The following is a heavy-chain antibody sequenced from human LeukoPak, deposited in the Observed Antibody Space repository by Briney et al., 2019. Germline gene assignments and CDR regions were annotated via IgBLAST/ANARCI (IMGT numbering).Heavy chain of an antibody. V-gene: IGHV4-38-2*01. Sequence: PSETLSLTCAVSGYSISSGYYWGWIRQPPGKGLDWIGSIYHSGSTYYNPSLKSRVTISVDTSKNQFSLKLSSVTAADTAVYYCARHRDYSSSDYWGQGTLVTVSS. CDR2: IYHSGST. CDR1: GYSISSGYY. J-gene: IGHJ4*02. D-gene: IGHD6-6*01. CDR3: ARHRDYSSSDY.